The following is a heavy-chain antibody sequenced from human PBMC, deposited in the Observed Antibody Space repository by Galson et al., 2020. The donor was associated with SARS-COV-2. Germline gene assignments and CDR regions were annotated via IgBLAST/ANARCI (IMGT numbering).Heavy chain of an antibody. J-gene: IGHJ1*01. CDR2: ISSSSSYI. CDR3: ARYAASSDCSGGSCYDYFQH. CDR1: GFTFSSYS. V-gene: IGHV3-21*01. Sequence: GESLKISCAASGFTFSSYSMNWVRQAPGKGLEWVSSISSSSSYIYYADSVKGRFTISRDNAKNSLYLQMNSLRAEDTAVYYCARYAASSDCSGGSCYDYFQHWGQGTLLTVSS. D-gene: IGHD2-15*01.